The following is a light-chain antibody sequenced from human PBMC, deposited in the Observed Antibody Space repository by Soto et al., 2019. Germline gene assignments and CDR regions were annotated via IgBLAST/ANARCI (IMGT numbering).Light chain of an antibody. Sequence: QSLLTQPASVSGSPGQSITTSCTGTSNDVGGYNYVSWYQQHPGKAPKLMIYDVSNRPSGVSNRFSGSKSANTASLTISGLQTEDESDYYCSSYTGSSTYVFGTGTKVTV. CDR3: SSYTGSSTYV. CDR1: SNDVGGYNY. V-gene: IGLV2-14*03. J-gene: IGLJ1*01. CDR2: DVS.